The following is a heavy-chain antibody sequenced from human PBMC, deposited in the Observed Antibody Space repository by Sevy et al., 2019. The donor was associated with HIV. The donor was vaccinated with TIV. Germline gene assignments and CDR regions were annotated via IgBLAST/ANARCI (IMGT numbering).Heavy chain of an antibody. CDR3: VRAIGAAGSY. Sequence: GGSLRLSCEASGFTFSSYWMSWVRRAPGKGREWVANIKEDGSVKYYVDSVKGRFTISRDNAKNSVYLQMNSLRAEDTALYYCVRAIGAAGSYWGQGTLVTVSS. J-gene: IGHJ4*02. CDR2: IKEDGSVK. V-gene: IGHV3-7*01. D-gene: IGHD6-13*01. CDR1: GFTFSSYW.